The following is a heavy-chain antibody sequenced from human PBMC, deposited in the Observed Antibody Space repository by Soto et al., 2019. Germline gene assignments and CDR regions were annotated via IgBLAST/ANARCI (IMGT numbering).Heavy chain of an antibody. CDR1: GYTFTGYY. J-gene: IGHJ4*02. V-gene: IGHV1-2*02. CDR2: INPNSGGT. Sequence: ASVKVSCKASGYTFTGYYMHWVRQAPGQGLGWMGWINPNSGGTNYAQKFQGRVTMTRDTSISTAYMELSRLRSDDTAVYYCARGKLVVAAASTVWGQGTLVTVSS. D-gene: IGHD6-13*01. CDR3: ARGKLVVAAASTV.